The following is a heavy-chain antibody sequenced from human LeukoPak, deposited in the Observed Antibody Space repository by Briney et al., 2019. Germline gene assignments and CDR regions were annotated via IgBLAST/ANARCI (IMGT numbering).Heavy chain of an antibody. D-gene: IGHD2-8*02. CDR1: GFTFSSYG. J-gene: IGHJ6*04. V-gene: IGHV3-64D*09. Sequence: GGSLSLSCSASGFTFSSYGMHWVRQAPGKGLDYVSGISSNGGSTYYADSVEGRFTISRDNSKNTLHLQMSSLRPEDTAVYYCVKDSGGLPIYGMDLWGKGTTVTVSS. CDR3: VKDSGGLPIYGMDL. CDR2: ISSNGGST.